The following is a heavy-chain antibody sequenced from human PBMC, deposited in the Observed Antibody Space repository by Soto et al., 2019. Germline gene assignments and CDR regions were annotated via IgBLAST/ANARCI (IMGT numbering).Heavy chain of an antibody. CDR1: GFTFSDSS. V-gene: IGHV3-11*01. CDR2: ISSTSTI. CDR3: ARGLWSHAFDI. J-gene: IGHJ3*02. Sequence: GGSLRLSCAASGFTFSDSSMNWIRQAPGKGLEWISYISSTSTIYYPDSVEGRFTVSRDNAKNSVYLQLNSLTAEDTAVYYCARGLWSHAFDIWGQGTMVTVSS. D-gene: IGHD2-8*02.